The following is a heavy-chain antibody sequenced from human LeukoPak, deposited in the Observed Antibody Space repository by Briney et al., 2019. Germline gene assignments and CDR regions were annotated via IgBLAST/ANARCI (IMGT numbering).Heavy chain of an antibody. J-gene: IGHJ3*02. Sequence: ASVKVSCKASGYTFTSYAMHWVRQAPGQRLEWMGWINAGNGNTKYSQKFQGRVTITRDTSASTAYMELSSLRSEDTAVYYCAREEDSSGWYPRGMAFDIWGQGTMVTVSS. CDR1: GYTFTSYA. CDR3: AREEDSSGWYPRGMAFDI. CDR2: INAGNGNT. V-gene: IGHV1-3*01. D-gene: IGHD6-19*01.